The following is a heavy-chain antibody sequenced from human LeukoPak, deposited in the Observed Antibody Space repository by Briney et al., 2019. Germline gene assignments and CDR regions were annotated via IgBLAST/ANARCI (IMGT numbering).Heavy chain of an antibody. Sequence: SETLSLTCAVYGGSFSGYYWSWIRQPPGKGLEWIGEINHSGSTNYNPSLKSRVTISVDTSKNQFSLGLSSVTAADTAVYYCARLSSLYYYYYMDVWGKGTTVTVSS. D-gene: IGHD6-13*01. V-gene: IGHV4-34*01. CDR1: GGSFSGYY. CDR2: INHSGST. J-gene: IGHJ6*03. CDR3: ARLSSLYYYYYMDV.